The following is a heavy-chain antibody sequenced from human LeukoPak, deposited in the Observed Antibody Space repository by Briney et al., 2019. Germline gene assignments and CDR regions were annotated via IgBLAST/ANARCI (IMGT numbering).Heavy chain of an antibody. D-gene: IGHD3-22*01. J-gene: IGHJ4*02. CDR1: GFTFSSYW. CDR3: ARAAHYYDSLYYFDY. Sequence: GGSLRLSCAASGFTFSSYWMHWVRQAPGKGLVWVSRINSDGSSTSYADSVKGRFTISSDNAKNTLYLQMNSLRAEDTAVYYCARAAHYYDSLYYFDYWGQGTLVTVSS. V-gene: IGHV3-74*01. CDR2: INSDGSST.